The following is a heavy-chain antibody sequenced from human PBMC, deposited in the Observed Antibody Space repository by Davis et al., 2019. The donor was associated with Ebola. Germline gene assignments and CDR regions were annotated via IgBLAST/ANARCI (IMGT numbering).Heavy chain of an antibody. D-gene: IGHD2-15*01. V-gene: IGHV4-30-4*07. CDR1: GGSISSGVYS. CDR3: ARDGGYCSGGSCYSSP. Sequence: MPSETLSLTCAVSGGSISSGVYSWSWIRQPPGKGLEWIGYIYYSGSTYYNPSLKSRVTISVDKSKNQFSLKLSSVTAADTAVYYCARDGGYCSGGSCYSSPWGQGTLVTVSS. CDR2: IYYSGST. J-gene: IGHJ5*02.